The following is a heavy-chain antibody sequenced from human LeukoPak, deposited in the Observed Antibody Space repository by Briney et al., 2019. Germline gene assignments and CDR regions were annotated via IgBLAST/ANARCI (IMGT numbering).Heavy chain of an antibody. V-gene: IGHV4-59*08. Sequence: SETLSLTCTVSGGSISSYYWSWIRQPPGKGLEWIAYIYYSGTTNYNPSLKSRVTISVDTSKNQFSLKLSSVTAADTAVYYCAGRIGAPTDRFDPWGQGTLVTVSS. CDR1: GGSISSYY. CDR2: IYYSGTT. CDR3: AGRIGAPTDRFDP. J-gene: IGHJ5*02. D-gene: IGHD3-3*01.